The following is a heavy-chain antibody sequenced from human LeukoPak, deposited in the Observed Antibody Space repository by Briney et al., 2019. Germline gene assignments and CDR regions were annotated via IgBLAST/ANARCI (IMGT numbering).Heavy chain of an antibody. J-gene: IGHJ4*02. Sequence: GGSLRLSCAASGFILSSYPMSWVRQAPGKGLEWVSAISGTAENTYYADSVKGRFSISRDNSRNTVHLQMNSLRPEDTAVYYCAKSVYSYGLFHYWGQGTLVTVSS. CDR3: AKSVYSYGLFHY. CDR2: ISGTAENT. CDR1: GFILSSYP. D-gene: IGHD5-18*01. V-gene: IGHV3-23*01.